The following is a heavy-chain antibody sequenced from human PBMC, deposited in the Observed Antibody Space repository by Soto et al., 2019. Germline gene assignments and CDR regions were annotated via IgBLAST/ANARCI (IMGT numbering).Heavy chain of an antibody. CDR3: ARQMSEGFWSCYYTSLYYYYYMDG. Sequence: GESLKISCKGSGYSFTSYWIGWVRQMPGKGLEWMGIIYPGDSDTRYGPSFQGQVTISADKSISTAYLQWSSLKASDTAMYYCARQMSEGFWSCYYTSLYYYYYMDGWGKGSTDTVSS. J-gene: IGHJ6*03. D-gene: IGHD3-3*01. V-gene: IGHV5-51*01. CDR2: IYPGDSDT. CDR1: GYSFTSYW.